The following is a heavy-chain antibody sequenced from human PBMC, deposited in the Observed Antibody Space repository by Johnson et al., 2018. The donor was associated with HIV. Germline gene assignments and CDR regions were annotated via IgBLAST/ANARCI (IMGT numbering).Heavy chain of an antibody. V-gene: IGHV3-74*01. D-gene: IGHD2-15*01. CDR1: GFTFSTNW. CDR3: ARSVGYCSGGSCSPDAFDI. Sequence: EQLVESGGDLVQPGGSLRLSCVGSGFTFSTNWMHWVRQAPGKGLVWVSRINSDGSSTSYADSVQGRFTISRDNSKNTVYLQMNSLRAEDTAVYYCARSVGYCSGGSCSPDAFDIWGQGTMVTVSS. J-gene: IGHJ3*02. CDR2: INSDGSST.